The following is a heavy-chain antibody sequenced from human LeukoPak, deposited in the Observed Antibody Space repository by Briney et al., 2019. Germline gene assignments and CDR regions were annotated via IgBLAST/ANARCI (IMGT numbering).Heavy chain of an antibody. D-gene: IGHD3-22*01. CDR1: GGSISTYY. CDR3: GRHDSTGYYQSFYFDY. Sequence: PSETLSLTCTVSGGSISTYYWNWIRQPAGKGLEWIGRIYTSGSTNYNPSLKSRVTMSVDTSNNQFSQKLRSVTAADTAVYCCGRHDSTGYYQSFYFDYWGQGTPVTVSS. V-gene: IGHV4-4*07. J-gene: IGHJ4*02. CDR2: IYTSGST.